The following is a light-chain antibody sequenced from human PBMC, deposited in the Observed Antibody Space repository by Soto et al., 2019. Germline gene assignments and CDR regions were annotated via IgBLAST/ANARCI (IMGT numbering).Light chain of an antibody. Sequence: DIQMTQSPSSLSASVGDRVTITCRAIHSVSTCLNWYQQKPGKAPKLLMYAASSLQSGVPSRFSGSGSVTDFTLTISTLQPEDFATYYCQPSYSTPSTFGQGTKLEI. CDR1: HSVSTC. CDR3: QPSYSTPST. V-gene: IGKV1-39*01. J-gene: IGKJ2*01. CDR2: AAS.